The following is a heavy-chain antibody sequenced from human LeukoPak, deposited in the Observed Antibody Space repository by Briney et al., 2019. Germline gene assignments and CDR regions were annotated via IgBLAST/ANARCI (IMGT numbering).Heavy chain of an antibody. CDR1: GGSISSGGYS. D-gene: IGHD3-3*01. CDR3: ARERGEVMTHFGVVIIGWFDP. Sequence: SQTLSLTCAVSGGSISSGGYSWSWIRQPPGKGLEWIGYIYHSGSTYYNPSLKSRVTISVDTSKNQFSLKLSSVTAADTAVYYCARERGEVMTHFGVVIIGWFDPWGQGTLVTVSS. J-gene: IGHJ5*02. CDR2: IYHSGST. V-gene: IGHV4-30-2*01.